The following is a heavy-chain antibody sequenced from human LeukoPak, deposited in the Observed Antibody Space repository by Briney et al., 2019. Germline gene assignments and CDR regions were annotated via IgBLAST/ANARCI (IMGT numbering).Heavy chain of an antibody. J-gene: IGHJ4*02. CDR3: ARDSDSGSPY. D-gene: IGHD6-6*01. V-gene: IGHV3-21*01. CDR1: GFTFSNYR. Sequence: PGGSLRLSCAASGFTFSNYRMNWVRQAPGKGLEWVSSITSGSGNMYCAHSVTGRFTISRDNANNSLYLQMNSLRAEDTAVYYCARDSDSGSPYWGQGTQVTVSS. CDR2: ITSGSGNM.